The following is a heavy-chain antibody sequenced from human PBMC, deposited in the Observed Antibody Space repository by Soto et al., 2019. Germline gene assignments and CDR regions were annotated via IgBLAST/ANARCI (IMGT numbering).Heavy chain of an antibody. V-gene: IGHV4-59*01. CDR2: IYYSGST. J-gene: IGHJ4*02. D-gene: IGHD4-17*01. CDR1: GGTISSYY. CDR3: ARVNGHYYFDY. Sequence: SETLSLTCTVSGGTISSYYWSWIRQPPGKGLEWIGYIYYSGSTNYNPSLKSRVTISVDTSKNQFSLKLSSVTAADTAVYYCARVNGHYYFDYWGQGTLVTVSS.